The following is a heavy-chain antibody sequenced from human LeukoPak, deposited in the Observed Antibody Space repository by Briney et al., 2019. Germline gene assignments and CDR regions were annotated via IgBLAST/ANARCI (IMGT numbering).Heavy chain of an antibody. D-gene: IGHD3-10*01. CDR2: IIPILGIA. CDR1: GGTFSSYA. Sequence: SVKVSCKASGGTFSSYAISWVRQAPGQWLEWMGRIIPILGIANYAQKFQGRVTITADKSTSTAYMELSSLRSEDTAVYYCAGTMVRGYYYYGMDVWGQGTTVTVSS. J-gene: IGHJ6*02. V-gene: IGHV1-69*04. CDR3: AGTMVRGYYYYGMDV.